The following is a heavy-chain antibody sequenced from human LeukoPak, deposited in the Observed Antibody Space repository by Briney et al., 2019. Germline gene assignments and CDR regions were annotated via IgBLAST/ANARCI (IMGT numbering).Heavy chain of an antibody. V-gene: IGHV1-2*02. Sequence: PRASVKVSCKASGYTFSDYYMHWVRQAPGQGLEWMGWINPNSGGTNYAQKFQGRVTMTRDTSISTAYMELSRLTYDDSAVYYCEVDCSSIRCVEYFQHWGQGTLVTVSS. D-gene: IGHD2-2*01. CDR1: GYTFSDYY. CDR3: EVDCSSIRCVEYFQH. CDR2: INPNSGGT. J-gene: IGHJ1*01.